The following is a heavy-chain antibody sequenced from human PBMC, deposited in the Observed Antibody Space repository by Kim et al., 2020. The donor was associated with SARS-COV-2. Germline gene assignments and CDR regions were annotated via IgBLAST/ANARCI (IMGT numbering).Heavy chain of an antibody. V-gene: IGHV3-23*01. J-gene: IGHJ4*02. D-gene: IGHD3-10*01. Sequence: YADSVEGRFTIHRDNARTTLYVEMNSRRAEDTALYYCAKLPYYCAPASDYWGQGTLVTVAS. CDR3: AKLPYYCAPASDY.